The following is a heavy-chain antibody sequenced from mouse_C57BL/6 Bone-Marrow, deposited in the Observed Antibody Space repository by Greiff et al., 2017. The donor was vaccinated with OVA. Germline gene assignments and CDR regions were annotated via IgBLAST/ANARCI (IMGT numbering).Heavy chain of an antibody. V-gene: IGHV1-4*01. CDR1: GYTFTSYT. CDR2: INPISGYT. J-gene: IGHJ3*01. CDR3: ARSDYCGSRWFAY. Sequence: VQLQESGAELVRPGASVKMSCKASGYTFTSYTMHWVKQRPGQGLEWIGDINPISGYTKYNQKFKDKATLTADKSSSTAYMQLSSLTSEDSAVYYCARSDYCGSRWFAYWGQGTLVTVSA. D-gene: IGHD1-1*01.